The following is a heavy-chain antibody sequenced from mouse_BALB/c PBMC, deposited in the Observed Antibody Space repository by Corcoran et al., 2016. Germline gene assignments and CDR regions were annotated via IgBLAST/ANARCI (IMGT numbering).Heavy chain of an antibody. CDR1: GYTFTDYY. CDR3: ARVGYDRYFDY. CDR2: VNPNNGGT. V-gene: IGHV1-18*01. J-gene: IGHJ2*01. Sequence: EVQLQQSGPELVKPGASVKMSCKASGYTFTDYYMDWVKQSHGESFEWIGRVNPNNGGTIYNQKFKGKATLTVDKSSSTAYMELRSLTSEDTAVYYCARVGYDRYFDYWGQGTTLTVSS. D-gene: IGHD2-2*01.